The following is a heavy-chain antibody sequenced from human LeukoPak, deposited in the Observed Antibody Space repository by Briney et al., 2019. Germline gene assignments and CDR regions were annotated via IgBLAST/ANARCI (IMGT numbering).Heavy chain of an antibody. D-gene: IGHD5-18*01. CDR2: INTNTGNP. J-gene: IGHJ4*02. V-gene: IGHV7-4-1*02. CDR1: GYTFTSYA. Sequence: ASVKVSCKTSGYTFTSYAISWVRQAPGQGLEWMGWINTNTGNPTYAQGFTGRYAFPLDTSVSTAYLQISGLQADDTAVYYCGRDPKLGIRGYTYGYIDYWGQGTLVTVSS. CDR3: GRDPKLGIRGYTYGYIDY.